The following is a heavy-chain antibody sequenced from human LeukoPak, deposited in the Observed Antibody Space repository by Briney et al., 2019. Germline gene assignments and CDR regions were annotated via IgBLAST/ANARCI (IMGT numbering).Heavy chain of an antibody. J-gene: IGHJ5*02. Sequence: ASVKVSCKASGYTFTRYAMNWVRQAPGQGLEWMGWINPNSGGTNYAQKFQGRVTMTRDTSISTAYMELSRLRSDDTAVYYCARGPTAYNWFDPWGQGTLVTVSS. V-gene: IGHV1-2*02. CDR1: GYTFTRYA. CDR2: INPNSGGT. CDR3: ARGPTAYNWFDP.